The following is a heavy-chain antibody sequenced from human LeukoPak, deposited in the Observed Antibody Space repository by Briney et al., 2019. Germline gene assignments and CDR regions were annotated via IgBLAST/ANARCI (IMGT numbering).Heavy chain of an antibody. CDR2: IYYSGSI. J-gene: IGHJ4*02. CDR1: GGSISTYY. CDR3: ARALYNRFFDY. D-gene: IGHD1-1*01. Sequence: SETLSLTCTVSGGSISTYYWSWIRQPPGKGLEWLGYIYYSGSINYNPSLKSRVTISVYTSKNQFSLKLSSVTAADTAVYYCARALYNRFFDYWGQGTLVTVSS. V-gene: IGHV4-59*01.